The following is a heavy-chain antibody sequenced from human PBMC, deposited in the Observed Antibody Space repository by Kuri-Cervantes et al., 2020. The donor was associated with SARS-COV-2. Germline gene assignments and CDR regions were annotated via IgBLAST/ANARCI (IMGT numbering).Heavy chain of an antibody. V-gene: IGHV3-33*01. J-gene: IGHJ6*02. Sequence: GESLKISCAASGFTFSSYGMHWVRQAPGKGLEWVAVIWYDGSNKYYADSVKGRFTISRDNSKNTLYLQMNSLRAEDTAVYYCTRDQRSGNMDVWGQGTTVTVSS. CDR1: GFTFSSYG. CDR2: IWYDGSNK. CDR3: TRDQRSGNMDV. D-gene: IGHD6-25*01.